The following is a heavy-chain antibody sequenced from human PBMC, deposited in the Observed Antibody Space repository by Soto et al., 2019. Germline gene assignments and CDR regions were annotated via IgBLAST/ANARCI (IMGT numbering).Heavy chain of an antibody. CDR1: GFSFSDFP. V-gene: IGHV3-7*01. CDR2: IDKNGSGK. Sequence: DVQLVESGGGLVQPGGSLRLSCAASGFSFSDFPMSWARQTSGRGLEWVATIDKNGSGKYYVDSVRGRFTISRDNAESSLSLQVTSLAAEYTDLYYWVRDLGFWNAHWGQGTLVTVSS. D-gene: IGHD3-3*01. CDR3: VRDLGFWNAH. J-gene: IGHJ4*02.